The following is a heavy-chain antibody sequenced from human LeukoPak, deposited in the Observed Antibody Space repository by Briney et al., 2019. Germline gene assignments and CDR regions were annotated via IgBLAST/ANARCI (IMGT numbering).Heavy chain of an antibody. D-gene: IGHD3-10*01. J-gene: IGHJ4*02. CDR1: GGSFSSYA. CDR2: IIPLFGTA. CDR3: AREWAGYGSGSCFYY. Sequence: GASVKVSCKASGGSFSSYAISWVRQAPRQGLEWMGGIIPLFGTANYAQKFLGRVIITADESTSTTHMYLSSLKSEDTAVYYCAREWAGYGSGSCFYYWGQGTLVTVSS. V-gene: IGHV1-69*13.